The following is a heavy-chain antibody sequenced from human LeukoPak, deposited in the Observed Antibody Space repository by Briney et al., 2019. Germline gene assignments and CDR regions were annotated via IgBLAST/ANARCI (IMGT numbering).Heavy chain of an antibody. CDR2: TYYRSKWYN. Sequence: SQTLSLTCAISGDSVSSNSAAWNWIRQSPSRGLEWLGRTYYRSKWYNDYAVSVKSRITINPDTSKNQFSLQLNSVTPEDTAVYYCARAEVVTARGEGAFDIWGQGTMVTVSS. CDR1: GDSVSSNSAA. J-gene: IGHJ3*02. D-gene: IGHD2-21*02. V-gene: IGHV6-1*01. CDR3: ARAEVVTARGEGAFDI.